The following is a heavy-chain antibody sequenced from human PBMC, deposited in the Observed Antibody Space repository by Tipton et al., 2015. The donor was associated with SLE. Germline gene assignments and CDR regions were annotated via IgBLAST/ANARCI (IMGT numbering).Heavy chain of an antibody. Sequence: TLSLTCTVSGGSISSHYWSWIRQPPGKGLEWIGYIYYSGSTNYKPPLKSRVTISVDTSKNQFSLKLSSVTAADTAVYYCARDSSGPYYYYYMDVWGKGTTVTVSS. D-gene: IGHD3-10*01. CDR2: IYYSGST. CDR3: ARDSSGPYYYYYMDV. V-gene: IGHV4-59*11. CDR1: GGSISSHY. J-gene: IGHJ6*03.